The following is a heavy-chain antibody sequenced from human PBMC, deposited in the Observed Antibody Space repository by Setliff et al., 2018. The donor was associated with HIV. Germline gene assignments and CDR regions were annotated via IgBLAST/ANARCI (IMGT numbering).Heavy chain of an antibody. J-gene: IGHJ4*02. Sequence: GGSLRLSCAASGFTFSSYGMHWVRQAPGKGLEWVAFIRYDGSNKYYADSVKGRFTISRDNSKNTVYLQMNSLRAEDTAVYYCAKGYFDWLRAGTFDYWGQGSLVTVSS. CDR1: GFTFSSYG. CDR2: IRYDGSNK. V-gene: IGHV3-30*02. CDR3: AKGYFDWLRAGTFDY. D-gene: IGHD3-9*01.